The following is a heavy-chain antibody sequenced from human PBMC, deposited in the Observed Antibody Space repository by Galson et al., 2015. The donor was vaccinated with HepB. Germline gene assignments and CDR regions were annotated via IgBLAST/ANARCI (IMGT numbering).Heavy chain of an antibody. V-gene: IGHV3-15*07. Sequence: SLRLSCAASGFTFSNAWMNWVRQAPGKGLEWVGRIKSKTDGGTADYAAPVKGRFTMSRDDSKNTLYLQMNSLKTEDTAVYYCTTGLLLLWFGELLTNDYWGQGTLVTVSS. CDR1: GFTFSNAW. CDR3: TTGLLLLWFGELLTNDY. CDR2: IKSKTDGGTA. D-gene: IGHD3-10*01. J-gene: IGHJ4*02.